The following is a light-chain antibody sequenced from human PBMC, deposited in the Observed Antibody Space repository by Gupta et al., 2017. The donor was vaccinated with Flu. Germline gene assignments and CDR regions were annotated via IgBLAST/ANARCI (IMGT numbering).Light chain of an antibody. Sequence: GQTDRITCSGAAVANKYGYWYQQTPGQAPVLLIHNESARRSAIPERFSGSNSGTTVTFTISRVQAEEEADYYCHSADSSGNCLVFGGGTKLTVL. CDR2: NES. CDR1: AVANKY. V-gene: IGLV3-25*01. CDR3: HSADSSGNCLV. J-gene: IGLJ2*01.